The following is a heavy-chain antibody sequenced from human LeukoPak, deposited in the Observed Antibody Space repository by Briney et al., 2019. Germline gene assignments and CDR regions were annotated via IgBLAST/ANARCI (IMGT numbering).Heavy chain of an antibody. D-gene: IGHD3-10*01. CDR3: ARLSRGMVRGVTLLDY. CDR2: IDYSGST. CDR1: GDSSSSSIYY. J-gene: IGHJ4*02. V-gene: IGHV4-39*07. Sequence: SETLSLTCAVSGDSSSSSIYYWGWIHQPPGKGLEWIGSIDYSGSTNYNPSLKSRVTISVDTSKNQFSLKLSSVTAADTAVYYCARLSRGMVRGVTLLDYWGQGTLVTVSS.